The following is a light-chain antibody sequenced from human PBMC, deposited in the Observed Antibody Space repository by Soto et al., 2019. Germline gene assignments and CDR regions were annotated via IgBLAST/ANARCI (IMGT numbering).Light chain of an antibody. CDR1: SSDVGTYDF. CDR2: DVS. Sequence: QSVLTQPRSVSGSPGQSVTISCTGTSSDVGTYDFVSWYQQHPGKAPRLMIFDVSERPSGVPDRFSGSKSGTSASLAITGLQAEDEADYYCQSYDSSLYGYVFGSGAKVTVL. V-gene: IGLV2-11*01. CDR3: QSYDSSLYGYV. J-gene: IGLJ1*01.